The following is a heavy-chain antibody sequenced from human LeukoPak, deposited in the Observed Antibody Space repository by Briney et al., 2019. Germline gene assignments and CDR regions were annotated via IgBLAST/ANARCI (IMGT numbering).Heavy chain of an antibody. D-gene: IGHD3-9*01. CDR2: IIPISGAA. CDR1: GDTFSIYG. CDR3: ARETGTVPFHNVLTGRQDFYYYYIDV. Sequence: GASVKVSCKAVGDTFSIYGISWVRQAPGQRLEWMGGIIPISGAAEYAQKFQGRVTITADEPTTTAYMELTSLTSDDTAVYYCARETGTVPFHNVLTGRQDFYYYYIDVWGKGTTVTVSS. J-gene: IGHJ6*03. V-gene: IGHV1-69*13.